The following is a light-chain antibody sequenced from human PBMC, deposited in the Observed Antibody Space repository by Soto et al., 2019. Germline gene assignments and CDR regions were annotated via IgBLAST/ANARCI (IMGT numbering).Light chain of an antibody. J-gene: IGLJ7*01. V-gene: IGLV2-11*01. CDR1: SSDVGGYNY. CDR2: DVS. Sequence: QSALTQPRSVSGSPGQSVTISCTGTSSDVGGYNYVSWYQQHPGKAPKVMIYDVSKRPSGVPDRSSGSKSGNTASLTISGLQAEDEADYYCCSYAAAAVFGGGTQLTVL. CDR3: CSYAAAAV.